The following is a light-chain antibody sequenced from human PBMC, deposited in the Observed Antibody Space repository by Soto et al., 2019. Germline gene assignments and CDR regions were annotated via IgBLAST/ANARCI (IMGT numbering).Light chain of an antibody. CDR3: QQYYNVPLT. CDR2: WAS. J-gene: IGKJ4*01. V-gene: IGKV4-1*01. CDR1: HSVLYTSNNKNY. Sequence: DIVMTQSPDSLAVSLGERATINCKSSHSVLYTSNNKNYLAWYQQKPGQAHKLLLHWASTRESGVPERFSGSGSGTEFPLTISPLQAEEVEVYFCQQYYNVPLTFGGGTKVEIK.